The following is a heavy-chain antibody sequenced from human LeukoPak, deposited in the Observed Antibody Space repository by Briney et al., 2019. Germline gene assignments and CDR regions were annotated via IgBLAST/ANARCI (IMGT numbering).Heavy chain of an antibody. CDR3: AIADGLYNWNHDHWFDP. Sequence: SETLSLTCAVYGGSFSGYYWSWIRQPPGKGLEWIGEINHSGSTNYNPSLKSRVTISVDTSKNQFSLKLSSVTAADTAVYYCAIADGLYNWNHDHWFDPWGQGTLVTVSS. V-gene: IGHV4-34*01. J-gene: IGHJ5*02. CDR1: GGSFSGYY. D-gene: IGHD1-14*01. CDR2: INHSGST.